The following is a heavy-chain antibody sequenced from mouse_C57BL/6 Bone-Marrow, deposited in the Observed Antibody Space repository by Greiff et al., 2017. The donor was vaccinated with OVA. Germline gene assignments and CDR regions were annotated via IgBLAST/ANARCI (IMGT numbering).Heavy chain of an antibody. J-gene: IGHJ3*01. CDR2: ILPGSGST. Sequence: QVQLQQSGAELMKPGASVKLSCKATGYTFTGYWIEWVKQRPGHGLEWIGEILPGSGSTNYNEKFKGKATFTADTASNTAYMQLIRLTAEDAAIDYCAIRTWWAYWGQGTLVTVSA. V-gene: IGHV1-9*01. CDR1: GYTFTGYW. CDR3: AIRTWWAY.